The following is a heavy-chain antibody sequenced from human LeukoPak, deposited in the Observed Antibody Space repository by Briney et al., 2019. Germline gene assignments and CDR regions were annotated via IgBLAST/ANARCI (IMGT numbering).Heavy chain of an antibody. J-gene: IGHJ4*02. CDR3: ARSSGYYQFDY. D-gene: IGHD3-22*01. CDR2: SGST. Sequence: PSETLSLTCNVSGGSISSYYWSWIRQSPGKELEWIGYSGSTDYNPSLKSRVIISIDTSKNQVSLNLSSVTAADTAVYYCARSSGYYQFDYWGQGTPVIVSS. V-gene: IGHV4-59*01. CDR1: GGSISSYY.